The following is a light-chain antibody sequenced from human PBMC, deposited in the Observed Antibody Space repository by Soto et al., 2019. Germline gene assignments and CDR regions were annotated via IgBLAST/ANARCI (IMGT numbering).Light chain of an antibody. CDR3: CSYTISATIV. J-gene: IGLJ3*02. CDR1: TNDIGTYNY. V-gene: IGLV2-14*01. CDR2: EVR. Sequence: QSVLTQPASVSGSPGQSITISCSGTTNDIGTYNYVSWYQHHPGKVPKVIIYEVRNRPSGVSNRFSGSKSGNTASLTISGLQPEDEADYYCCSYTISATIVFGGGTKVTVL.